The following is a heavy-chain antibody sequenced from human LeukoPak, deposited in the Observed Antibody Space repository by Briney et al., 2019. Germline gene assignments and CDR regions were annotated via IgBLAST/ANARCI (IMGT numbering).Heavy chain of an antibody. CDR2: ISGSGGST. CDR3: AKDDTMKVVVIMGN. Sequence: GGSLRLSCAASGFTYSSYAMSWIRQAPGKGLEWVSAISGSGGSTYYADSVKGRFTISRDNSKNTLYLQMNSLRAEDTAVYYCAKDDTMKVVVIMGNWGQGTLVTVFS. V-gene: IGHV3-23*01. CDR1: GFTYSSYA. D-gene: IGHD3-22*01. J-gene: IGHJ4*02.